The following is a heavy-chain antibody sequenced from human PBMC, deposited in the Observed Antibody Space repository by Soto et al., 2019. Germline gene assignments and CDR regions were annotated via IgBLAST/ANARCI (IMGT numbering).Heavy chain of an antibody. CDR2: ISSSSSYI. D-gene: IGHD2-15*01. CDR3: ARDSSGGQPQDY. Sequence: WGSLRLSCAASGFTFSSYSMNWVRQAPGKGLEWVSSISSSSSYIYYADSVKGRFTISRDNAKNSLYLQMNSLRAEDTAVYYCARDSSGGQPQDYWGQGTLVTVYS. CDR1: GFTFSSYS. V-gene: IGHV3-21*01. J-gene: IGHJ4*02.